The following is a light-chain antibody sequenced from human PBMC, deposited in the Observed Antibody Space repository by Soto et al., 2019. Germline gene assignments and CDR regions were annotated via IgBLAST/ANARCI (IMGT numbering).Light chain of an antibody. CDR2: GAS. J-gene: IGKJ2*01. V-gene: IGKV3-20*01. Sequence: EIVLTQSPGTLSLSPGERATLSCRASQSVSSSYLAWYQQKPGQAPRLLIYGASSRATGIPDRFSGSGSGTDFTLTISRLEPEDFAVYYWQQYGVSPQDTFGQGTKLEIK. CDR3: QQYGVSPQDT. CDR1: QSVSSSY.